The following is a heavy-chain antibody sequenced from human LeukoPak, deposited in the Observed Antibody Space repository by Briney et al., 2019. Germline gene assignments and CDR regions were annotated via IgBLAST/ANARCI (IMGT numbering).Heavy chain of an antibody. CDR3: ARPYYYDSRIDP. Sequence: SQTLSLTCTVSGGSISSGDYYWSWIRQPPGKGLEWIAYMYSSGSTYYNPSLKSRVTMSADTSKNQLSLKLSSVTAADTAVYYCARPYYYDSRIDPWGQGILVTVSS. CDR1: GGSISSGDYY. D-gene: IGHD3-22*01. V-gene: IGHV4-30-4*01. J-gene: IGHJ5*02. CDR2: MYSSGST.